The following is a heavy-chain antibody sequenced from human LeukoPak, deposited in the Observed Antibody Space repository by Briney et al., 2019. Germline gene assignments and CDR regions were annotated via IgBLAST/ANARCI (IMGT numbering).Heavy chain of an antibody. CDR1: GFTFSSYA. J-gene: IGHJ4*02. V-gene: IGHV3-23*01. CDR3: AKGTPRHYTVMVATDY. CDR2: ISGSGGST. Sequence: GGSLRLSCAAFGFTFSSYAMSWVRQAPGKGLEWVSAISGSGGSTYYADSVKGRFTISRDNSKNTLYLQMNSLRAEDTAVYYCAKGTPRHYTVMVATDYWGQGTLVTVSS. D-gene: IGHD5-12*01.